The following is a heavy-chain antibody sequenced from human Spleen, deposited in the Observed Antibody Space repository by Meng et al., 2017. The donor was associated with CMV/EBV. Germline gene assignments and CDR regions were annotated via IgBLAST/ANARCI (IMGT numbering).Heavy chain of an antibody. Sequence: QMQLQPWGEGLLKPSGTLSLTCAVYGGSFSGYYWSWIRQPPGKGLEWIGEINHSGSTNYNPSLKSRVTISVDTSKNQFSLKLSSVTAADTAVYYCARPTSYGFDYWGQGTLVTVSS. D-gene: IGHD5-18*01. CDR1: GGSFSGYY. CDR3: ARPTSYGFDY. J-gene: IGHJ4*02. CDR2: INHSGST. V-gene: IGHV4-34*01.